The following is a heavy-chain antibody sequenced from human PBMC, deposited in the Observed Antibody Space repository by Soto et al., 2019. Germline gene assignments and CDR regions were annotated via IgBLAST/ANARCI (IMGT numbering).Heavy chain of an antibody. V-gene: IGHV3-53*01. CDR2: IYSGGYT. CDR3: ATQRGGGGY. Sequence: EVQLVESGGGLIQPGGSLRLSCAVSGFTVSNNYMSWVRQAPGKGLEGVSVIYSGGYTAYGDSVKGRFTISRDNSKNTLSLQSNRRGADDAAGYCCATQRGGGGYWGQGTLVTVSS. CDR1: GFTVSNNY. D-gene: IGHD6-25*01. J-gene: IGHJ4*02.